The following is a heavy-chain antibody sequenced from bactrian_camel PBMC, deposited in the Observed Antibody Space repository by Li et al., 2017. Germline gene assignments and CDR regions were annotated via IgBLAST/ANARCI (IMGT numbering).Heavy chain of an antibody. CDR3: AAGDKDYLHPFHN. D-gene: IGHD4*01. V-gene: IGHV3-2*01. J-gene: IGHJ4*01. Sequence: HVQLVESGGGLVQPGGSLRLSCAASGYDASSCCMAWFRQAPGKGMEWIASIDSDGSEEEMYYADAMEGRFTISRDNSKDLVYLQMNILKSEDTALYYCAAGDKDYLHPFHNWGRGTQVTVS. CDR1: GYDASSCC. CDR2: IDSDGSEEEM.